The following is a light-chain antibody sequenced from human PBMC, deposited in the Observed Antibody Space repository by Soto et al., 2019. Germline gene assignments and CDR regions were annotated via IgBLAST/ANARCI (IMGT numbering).Light chain of an antibody. J-gene: IGKJ1*01. CDR3: QQYNNWPKT. Sequence: IQMTQSPSFLSASAGDRVTITCRASQSISSWLAWYQQKPGKAPKLLIYKASSLESGVPSRFSGSGSGTEFTLTISSLQSEDFAVYYCQQYNNWPKTFGQGTKVDI. CDR2: KAS. V-gene: IGKV1-5*03. CDR1: QSISSW.